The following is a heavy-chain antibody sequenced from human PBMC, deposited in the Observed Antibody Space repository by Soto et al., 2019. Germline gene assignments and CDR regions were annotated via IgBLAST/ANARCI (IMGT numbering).Heavy chain of an antibody. CDR3: VRTSLVVAVATREDF. V-gene: IGHV3-74*01. CDR2: IDSDGSRI. J-gene: IGHJ4*02. D-gene: IGHD2-15*01. CDR1: GFTFSNYW. Sequence: EVQLVESGVGLVKPGESLRLSCAASGFTFSNYWMHWVRQAPGKGLEWVSRIDSDGSRITYADFVKGRFTISRDNAKNTVYQHMNSLTAEDTSVYYCVRTSLVVAVATREDFWGQGTLVTVSS.